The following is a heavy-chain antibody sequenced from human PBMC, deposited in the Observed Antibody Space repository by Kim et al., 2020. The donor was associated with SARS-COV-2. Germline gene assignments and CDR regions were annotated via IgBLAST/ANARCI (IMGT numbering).Heavy chain of an antibody. V-gene: IGHV1-69*13. CDR1: GGTFSSYA. Sequence: SVKVSCKASGGTFSSYAISWVRQAPGQGLEWMGGIIPIFGTANYAQKFQGRVTITADESTSTAYMELSSLRSEDTAVYYCARGRRSSTAMVTYYYYYGMDVWGQGTTVTVSS. D-gene: IGHD5-18*01. CDR2: IIPIFGTA. J-gene: IGHJ6*02. CDR3: ARGRRSSTAMVTYYYYYGMDV.